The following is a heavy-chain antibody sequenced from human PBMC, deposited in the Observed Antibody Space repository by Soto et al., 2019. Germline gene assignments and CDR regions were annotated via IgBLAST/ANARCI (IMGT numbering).Heavy chain of an antibody. V-gene: IGHV3-15*07. CDR1: GFTFSNVW. CDR2: IKHLSEGGAT. D-gene: IGHD1-1*01. Sequence: GGSVRLSCAASGFTFSNVWMNWVRQAPGKGLEWVGRIKHLSEGGATDYAAPVKGRFTISRDDSKDTVDLQMNSLQTEDTGVYYFTSCLMPLAGIADYRGRGTPVLVSA. CDR3: TSCLMPLAGIADY. J-gene: IGHJ4*02.